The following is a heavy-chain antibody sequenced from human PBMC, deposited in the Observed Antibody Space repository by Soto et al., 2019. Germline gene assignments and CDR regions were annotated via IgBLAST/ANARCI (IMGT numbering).Heavy chain of an antibody. V-gene: IGHV1-69*06. CDR1: GGTFSSYA. D-gene: IGHD3-22*01. CDR2: IIPIFGTA. Sequence: QVQLVQSGAEVKKPGSSVKVSCKASGGTFSSYAISWVRQAPGQGLEWMGGIIPIFGTANYAQKFQGRVTITADKSTSTAYMEVSSLRSEDKAVYYCARGGEHYYDSSGYYFWGQGTLVTVSS. CDR3: ARGGEHYYDSSGYYF. J-gene: IGHJ4*02.